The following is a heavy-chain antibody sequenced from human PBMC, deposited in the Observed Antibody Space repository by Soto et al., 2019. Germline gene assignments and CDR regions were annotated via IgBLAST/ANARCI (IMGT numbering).Heavy chain of an antibody. Sequence: SVKVSCKASGGTFSSYAISWVRQAPGQGLEWMGGIIPIFGTANCSQKFQGRVTITADKSTSTAYMELSSLRSEDTAVYYCAKAAATYYCSGGYCYNYYFDPWGQGTLVTVSS. V-gene: IGHV1-69*06. CDR1: GGTFSSYA. J-gene: IGHJ4*02. CDR2: IIPIFGTA. D-gene: IGHD2-15*01. CDR3: AKAAATYYCSGGYCYNYYFDP.